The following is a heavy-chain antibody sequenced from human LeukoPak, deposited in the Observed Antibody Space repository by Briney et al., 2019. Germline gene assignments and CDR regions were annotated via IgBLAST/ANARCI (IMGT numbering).Heavy chain of an antibody. J-gene: IGHJ4*02. CDR3: ARGVLGFIPIDY. CDR2: MYSEDNK. D-gene: IGHD3-10*02. Sequence: GGSLRLSCAASGFTVSSTYMAWVRQAPGKGLEWVSFMYSEDNKYYADSVKGRFTISRDNSKNTLYLQMNTLRADDTAVYYCARGVLGFIPIDYWGQGTLVTVSS. V-gene: IGHV3-53*01. CDR1: GFTVSSTY.